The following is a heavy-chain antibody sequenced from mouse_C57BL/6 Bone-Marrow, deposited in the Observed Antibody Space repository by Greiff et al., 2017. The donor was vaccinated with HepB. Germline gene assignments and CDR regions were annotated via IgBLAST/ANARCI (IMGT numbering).Heavy chain of an antibody. V-gene: IGHV7-1*01. CDR2: SRNKANDYTT. J-gene: IGHJ4*01. CDR1: GFTFSDFY. CDR3: ARDRGGPALAMDY. Sequence: EVLLVESGGGLVQSGRSLRLSCATSGFTFSDFYMEWVRQAPGKGLEWIAASRNKANDYTTEYNSSVKGRFIVSRDTSQSILYLQMKALRAEDTAIYYCARDRGGPALAMDYWGQGTSVTVSS.